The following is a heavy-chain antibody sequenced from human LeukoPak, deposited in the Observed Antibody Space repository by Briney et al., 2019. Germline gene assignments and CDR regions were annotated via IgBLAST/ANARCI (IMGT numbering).Heavy chain of an antibody. Sequence: SETLSLTCAVYGGSFSGYYWSGIRQPPGKGLEWIGEINHSGSTNYNPSLKSRVTISVDTSRNQFSLKLSSVTAADTAVYYCARRYAFPPNCSSTSCSQYNWFDPWGQGTLVTVSS. CDR1: GGSFSGYY. D-gene: IGHD2-2*01. CDR3: ARRYAFPPNCSSTSCSQYNWFDP. CDR2: INHSGST. J-gene: IGHJ5*02. V-gene: IGHV4-34*01.